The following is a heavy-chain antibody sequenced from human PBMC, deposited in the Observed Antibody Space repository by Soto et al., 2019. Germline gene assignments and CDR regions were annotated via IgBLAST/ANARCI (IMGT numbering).Heavy chain of an antibody. V-gene: IGHV1-69*01. Sequence: QVQLVQSGAEVQKSGSSVKVSCKASGVTFNSYTLSWVRQAPGQGLEWMGGIIPIFAPANYAQKFQGRVTIAADESRSTAYVEVRRLRFDDTAVYYCAGTSWHYYYGMDVWGQGTTVTVSS. CDR3: AGTSWHYYYGMDV. CDR2: IIPIFAPA. D-gene: IGHD3-10*01. CDR1: GVTFNSYT. J-gene: IGHJ6*02.